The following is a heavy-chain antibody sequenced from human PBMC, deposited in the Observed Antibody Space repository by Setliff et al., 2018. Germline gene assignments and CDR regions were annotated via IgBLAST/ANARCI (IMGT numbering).Heavy chain of an antibody. Sequence: SLTCTVSGDSISSGSYYWTWIRQPVGKGLEWIGHFHTGGSTNYNRSLRSRVSISVDTSKNQFSLKLSSVTAADTATYYCARAGPTVTFFRVLVISWWDPWGQGSLVTVSS. CDR3: ARAGPTVTFFRVLVISWWDP. V-gene: IGHV4-61*09. D-gene: IGHD3-3*01. CDR1: GDSISSGSYY. J-gene: IGHJ5*02. CDR2: FHTGGST.